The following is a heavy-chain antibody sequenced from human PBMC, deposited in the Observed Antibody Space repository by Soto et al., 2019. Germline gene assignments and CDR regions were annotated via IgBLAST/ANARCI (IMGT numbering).Heavy chain of an antibody. CDR2: INTYNRNT. CDR3: ARDLGLERSVYYYGLDV. V-gene: IGHV1-18*01. J-gene: IGHJ6*02. D-gene: IGHD1-1*01. CDR1: GYTFTTYG. Sequence: QVQLVQSGAEVKKPGASVKVSCETSGYTFTTYGISWVRQAPGQGLEWMGWINTYNRNTNYAQKIQGRVTMTTDTSTSTAYMEMSILRSDDTAVYYCARDLGLERSVYYYGLDVWGQGTTVTVSS.